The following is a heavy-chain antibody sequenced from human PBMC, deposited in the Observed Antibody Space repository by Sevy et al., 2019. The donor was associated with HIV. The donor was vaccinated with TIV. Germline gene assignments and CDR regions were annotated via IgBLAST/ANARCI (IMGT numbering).Heavy chain of an antibody. Sequence: ASVKVSCKVSGYTLTGLSMHWVRQAPGKGVEWMGRFDPEDGETIYAQNFQGRVTLTEDTSRDTAYMELSSLRYEDTAVYYCATAREYYQDSSGYLDCWGQGPLVTVSS. CDR3: ATAREYYQDSSGYLDC. CDR1: GYTLTGLS. V-gene: IGHV1-24*01. D-gene: IGHD3-22*01. J-gene: IGHJ4*02. CDR2: FDPEDGET.